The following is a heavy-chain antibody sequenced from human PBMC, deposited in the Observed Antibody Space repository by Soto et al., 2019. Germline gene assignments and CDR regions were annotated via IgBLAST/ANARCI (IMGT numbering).Heavy chain of an antibody. Sequence: PGGSLRLSCAASGFTFSAYAMSWVRQAPGKGLEWVSVISGSGGATYYADSVKGRFTISRDNSKNTLYLQMNSLRAEDTAVYYCARDIPYYDFWSGSTGYWGQGTLVTVSS. J-gene: IGHJ4*02. V-gene: IGHV3-23*01. CDR3: ARDIPYYDFWSGSTGY. CDR2: ISGSGGAT. CDR1: GFTFSAYA. D-gene: IGHD3-3*01.